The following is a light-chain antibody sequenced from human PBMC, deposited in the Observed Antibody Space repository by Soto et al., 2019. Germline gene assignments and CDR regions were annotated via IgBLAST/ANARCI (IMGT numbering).Light chain of an antibody. CDR3: SSYTTSSTHWV. V-gene: IGLV2-14*01. J-gene: IGLJ3*02. CDR1: SSDVGGYKY. Sequence: SALTQPASVSGSPGQSITISCTGTSSDVGGYKYVSWYQQHPGKAPKLMIYEVSNRPSGVSNRFSGSKSSNTASLTISGLQAEDEADYYCSSYTTSSTHWVFGGGTKLTVL. CDR2: EVS.